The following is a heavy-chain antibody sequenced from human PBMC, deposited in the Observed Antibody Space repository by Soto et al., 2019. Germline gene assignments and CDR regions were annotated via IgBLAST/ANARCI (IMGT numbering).Heavy chain of an antibody. V-gene: IGHV1-18*01. CDR2: TSTYNGKT. CDR3: ARDKVPYYDRLSSSPRGLDY. Sequence: QVQLVQSGAEVRKPGASVKVSCKASGYSFTNYGINWVRQAPGQGLEWMGWTSTYNGKTNFAQKFQGRVTMTTDTATSTAYMELRSLRSDDTAVYYCARDKVPYYDRLSSSPRGLDYWGQGTLVTVSS. D-gene: IGHD3-9*01. CDR1: GYSFTNYG. J-gene: IGHJ4*02.